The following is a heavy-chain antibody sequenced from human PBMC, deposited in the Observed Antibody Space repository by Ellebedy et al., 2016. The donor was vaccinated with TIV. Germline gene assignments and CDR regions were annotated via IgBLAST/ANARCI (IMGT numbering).Heavy chain of an antibody. CDR3: ARGPESRRGLSGYFQH. V-gene: IGHV4-34*01. CDR1: GGSFSGYY. D-gene: IGHD1-14*01. CDR2: INHSGST. J-gene: IGHJ1*01. Sequence: MPSETLSLTCAVYGGSFSGYYWSRIRQPPGKGLEWIGEINHSGSTNYNPSLKSRVTISVDTSKNQFSLKLSSVTAADTAVYYCARGPESRRGLSGYFQHWGQGTLVTVSS.